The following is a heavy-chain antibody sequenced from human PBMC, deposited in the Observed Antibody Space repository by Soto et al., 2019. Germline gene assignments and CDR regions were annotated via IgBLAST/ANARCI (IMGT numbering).Heavy chain of an antibody. CDR3: ARGAVYCSGGSCYSGYYYGMDV. CDR1: GGSISSYY. Sequence: LSLTCTVSGGSISSYYWSWIRQPPGKGLEWIGYIYYSGSTNYNPSLKSRVTISVDTSKNQFSLKLSSVTAADTAVYYCARGAVYCSGGSCYSGYYYGMDVWGQGTTVTVSS. D-gene: IGHD2-15*01. J-gene: IGHJ6*02. V-gene: IGHV4-59*01. CDR2: IYYSGST.